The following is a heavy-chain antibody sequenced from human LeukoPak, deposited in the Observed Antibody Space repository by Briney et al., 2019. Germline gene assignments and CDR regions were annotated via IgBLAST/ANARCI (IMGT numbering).Heavy chain of an antibody. Sequence: GGSLRLSCAASGFTVSSNYMNWVRQAPERGLEWVSGISGSAIHIYYADSVKGRFTISRDNSKNTLYLQMNSLRAEDTAVYYCAKIPGDTMIVVVIFDYWGQGTLVTVSS. CDR2: ISGSAIHI. CDR1: GFTVSSNY. CDR3: AKIPGDTMIVVVIFDY. D-gene: IGHD3-22*01. V-gene: IGHV3-23*01. J-gene: IGHJ4*02.